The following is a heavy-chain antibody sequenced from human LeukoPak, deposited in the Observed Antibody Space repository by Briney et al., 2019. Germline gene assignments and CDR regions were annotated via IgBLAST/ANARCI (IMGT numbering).Heavy chain of an antibody. CDR1: GYSISSGYY. V-gene: IGHV4-38-2*02. CDR3: ARVPGPNWFDP. CDR2: MYHTGST. Sequence: SETLSLTCTVSGYSISSGYYWGWIRQPPGKGLEWIGSMYHTGSTYYNPSLKSRVTISVDTSKNQFSLKLSSVTAADTAVYYCARVPGPNWFDPWGQGTLVTVSS. J-gene: IGHJ5*02.